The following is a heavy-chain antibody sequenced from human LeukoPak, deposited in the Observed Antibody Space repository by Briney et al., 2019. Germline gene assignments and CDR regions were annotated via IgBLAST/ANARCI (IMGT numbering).Heavy chain of an antibody. CDR3: ARDSLQDYGDHGELDY. J-gene: IGHJ4*02. D-gene: IGHD4-17*01. CDR1: GFTVSSNY. CDR2: IYSGGST. V-gene: IGHV3-66*01. Sequence: GGSLRLSCAASGFTVSSNYMSWVRQAPGKGLEWVSVIYSGGSTYYADSVKGRFTISRDNAKNSLYLQMNSLRAEDTAVYYCARDSLQDYGDHGELDYWGQGTLVTVSS.